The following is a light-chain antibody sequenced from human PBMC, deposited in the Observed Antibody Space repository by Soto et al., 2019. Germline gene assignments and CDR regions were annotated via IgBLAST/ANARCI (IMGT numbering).Light chain of an antibody. CDR1: QSISSW. CDR3: QQYNSYWT. Sequence: DIQMTQSPSTLSASVGDRVTITCRASQSISSWLAWYQQKPGKAPKLLIYKASSLESGVPSSFSGSGSGTEFTLTISSLQPDDFSTDYCQQYNSYWTFGQGTKVEIK. J-gene: IGKJ1*01. CDR2: KAS. V-gene: IGKV1-5*03.